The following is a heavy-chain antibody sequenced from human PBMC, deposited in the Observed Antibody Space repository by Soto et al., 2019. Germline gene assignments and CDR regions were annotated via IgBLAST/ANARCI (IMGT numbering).Heavy chain of an antibody. D-gene: IGHD4-17*01. Sequence: ALRLSCAASGFTFNTHGMHWVRQAPGKGLEWVAVIWYDGSQRYYADFVRGRFTISRDNSQNTLYLRMTSLRAEDTAVYYCERIDEYGDYVTDYWGQGALVTVSS. CDR1: GFTFNTHG. CDR3: ERIDEYGDYVTDY. CDR2: IWYDGSQR. V-gene: IGHV3-33*01. J-gene: IGHJ4*02.